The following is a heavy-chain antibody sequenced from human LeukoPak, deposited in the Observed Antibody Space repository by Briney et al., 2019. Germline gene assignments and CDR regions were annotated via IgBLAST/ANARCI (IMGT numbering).Heavy chain of an antibody. CDR1: GFTFSSYW. D-gene: IGHD3-10*01. V-gene: IGHV3-7*05. CDR3: VTGVYYFDY. Sequence: GGSLRLSCVASGFTFSSYWMAWVRQAPGKGLEWVANIDQNGSEKYFVDSVKGRFTISRDNAKNSLYLQMNSLRAEDTAVYYCVTGVYYFDYRGQGTLVTVSS. CDR2: IDQNGSEK. J-gene: IGHJ4*02.